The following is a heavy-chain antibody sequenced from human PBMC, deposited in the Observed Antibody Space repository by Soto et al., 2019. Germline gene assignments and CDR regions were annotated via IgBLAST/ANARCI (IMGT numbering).Heavy chain of an antibody. V-gene: IGHV3-30*18. CDR1: GFTFSSYG. D-gene: IGHD4-17*01. J-gene: IGHJ4*02. Sequence: GGSLRLSCAASGFTFSSYGMHWVRQAPGKGLEWVAVISYDGSNKYYADSVKGRFTISRDSSKNTLYLQMNSLRAEDTAVYYCAKGRARYGLTPSYWGQGTLVTVSS. CDR3: AKGRARYGLTPSY. CDR2: ISYDGSNK.